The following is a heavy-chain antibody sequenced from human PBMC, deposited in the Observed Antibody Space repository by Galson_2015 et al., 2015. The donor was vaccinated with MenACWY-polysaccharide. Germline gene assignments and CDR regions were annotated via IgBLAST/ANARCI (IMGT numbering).Heavy chain of an antibody. Sequence: SETLSLTCTVSGGSINSSSYYWVWIRQPPGKGLVWIGSIYYSGSTYYNPSLKSRVTISVDTSKNQFSLKLSSVTAADTAVYYCARLFYYGSGGPGWFDPWGQGTLVTVSS. CDR1: GGSINSSSYY. CDR2: IYYSGST. D-gene: IGHD3-10*01. CDR3: ARLFYYGSGGPGWFDP. J-gene: IGHJ5*02. V-gene: IGHV4-39*01.